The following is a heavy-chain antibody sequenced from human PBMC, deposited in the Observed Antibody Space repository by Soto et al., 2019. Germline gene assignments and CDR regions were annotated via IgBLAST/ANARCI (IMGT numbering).Heavy chain of an antibody. Sequence: GASVKVSCKASGYTFTSYGISWVRQAPGQGLEWMGWISAYNGNTNYAQKLQGRVTMTTDTSTSTAYMELRSLRSDDTAVYYCARDGYSSIRSGHYYYYYGMDVWGQGTTVTVSS. CDR1: GYTFTSYG. J-gene: IGHJ6*02. V-gene: IGHV1-18*04. D-gene: IGHD5-18*01. CDR2: ISAYNGNT. CDR3: ARDGYSSIRSGHYYYYYGMDV.